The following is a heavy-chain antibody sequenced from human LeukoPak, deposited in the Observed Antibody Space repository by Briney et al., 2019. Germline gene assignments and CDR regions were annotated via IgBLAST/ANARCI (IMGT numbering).Heavy chain of an antibody. CDR3: ARGTQASLPYVWGSYRHSPHFDY. J-gene: IGHJ4*02. Sequence: SSETLSLTCTVSGGSISSGGYYWSWIRQHPGKGLEWIGYIYYSGSTYYNPSLKSRVTISVDTSKNQFSLKLSSVTAADTAVYYCARGTQASLPYVWGSYRHSPHFDYWGQGTLVTVSS. CDR1: GGSISSGGYY. V-gene: IGHV4-31*03. D-gene: IGHD3-16*02. CDR2: IYYSGST.